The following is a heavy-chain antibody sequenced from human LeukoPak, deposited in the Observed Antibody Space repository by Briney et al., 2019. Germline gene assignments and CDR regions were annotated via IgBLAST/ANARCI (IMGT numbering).Heavy chain of an antibody. Sequence: GASVKVSCKASGGTFSSYAISWVRQAPGQGLEWMGGIIPIFGTANYAQKFQGRVTITTDESTSTAYMELSSLRSEDTAVYYCARRHYDSSGYSDYFDCWGQGTLVTVSS. J-gene: IGHJ4*02. CDR2: IIPIFGTA. V-gene: IGHV1-69*05. CDR3: ARRHYDSSGYSDYFDC. D-gene: IGHD3-22*01. CDR1: GGTFSSYA.